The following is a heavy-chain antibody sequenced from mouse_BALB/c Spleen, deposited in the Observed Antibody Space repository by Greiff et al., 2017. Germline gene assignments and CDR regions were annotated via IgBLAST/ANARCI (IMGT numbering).Heavy chain of an antibody. CDR3: TRGASSSYFDY. CDR2: IRLKSNNYAT. V-gene: IGHV6-6*02. Sequence: DVKLVESGGGLVQPGGSMKLSCVASGFTFSNYWMNWVRQSPEKGLEWVAEIRLKSNNYATHYAESVKGRFTISRDDSKSSVYLQMNNLRAEDTGIYYCTRGASSSYFDYWGQGTTLTVSS. J-gene: IGHJ2*01. CDR1: GFTFSNYW. D-gene: IGHD1-1*01.